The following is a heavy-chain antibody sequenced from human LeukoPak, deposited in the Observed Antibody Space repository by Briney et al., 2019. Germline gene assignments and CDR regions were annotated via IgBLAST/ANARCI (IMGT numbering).Heavy chain of an antibody. V-gene: IGHV1-18*04. J-gene: IGHJ4*02. CDR2: ISAYNGNT. Sequence: GASVKVSCKASGYTFTSYGISWVRQAPGQGLEWMGWISAYNGNTNYAQKLQGRVTMTTDTSTSTAYMELRSLRSADTAVYYCAREGRQQWPQAEPFDYCGQGTLVIVSS. CDR3: AREGRQQWPQAEPFDY. CDR1: GYTFTSYG. D-gene: IGHD6-19*01.